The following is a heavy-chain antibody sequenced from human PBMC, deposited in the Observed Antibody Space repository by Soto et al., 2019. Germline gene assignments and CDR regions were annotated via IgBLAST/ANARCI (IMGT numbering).Heavy chain of an antibody. J-gene: IGHJ6*02. V-gene: IGHV1-18*01. CDR3: ASGYDILTGYQRAPGADYYYGMDV. CDR2: ISAYNGNT. CDR1: GYTFTSYG. Sequence: ASVKVSCKASGYTFTSYGISWVRQAPGQGLEWMGWISAYNGNTNYAQKLQGRVTMTTDTSTSTAYMELRSLRSDDTAVYYCASGYDILTGYQRAPGADYYYGMDVWGQGTTVTVSS. D-gene: IGHD3-9*01.